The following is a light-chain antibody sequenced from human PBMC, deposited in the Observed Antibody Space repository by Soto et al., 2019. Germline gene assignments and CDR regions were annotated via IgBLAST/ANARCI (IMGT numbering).Light chain of an antibody. Sequence: QSALTQPRSVSGSPGQSVTISCTGTSSDVGGYNYVSWYQQHPGKAPKVMIYDVSERPSGVPDRFSGSKSGNTASLTTSGHQAEDEADYSCCSYAGSPRYVFGTGTKLTVL. V-gene: IGLV2-11*01. CDR1: SSDVGGYNY. CDR2: DVS. J-gene: IGLJ1*01. CDR3: CSYAGSPRYV.